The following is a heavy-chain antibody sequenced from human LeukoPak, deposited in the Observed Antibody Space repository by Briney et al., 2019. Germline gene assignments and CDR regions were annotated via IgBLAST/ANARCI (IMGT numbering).Heavy chain of an antibody. CDR2: IIPILGIA. CDR3: ARVMLRVSGSYYNGPAYFQH. Sequence: GASVKVSCKASGGTFSSYAISWVRQAPGQGLEWMGRIIPILGIANYAQKFQGRVTITADKSTSTAYMELSSLRSEDTAVYYCARVMLRVSGSYYNGPAYFQHWGQGTLVTVSS. CDR1: GGTFSSYA. J-gene: IGHJ1*01. D-gene: IGHD3-10*01. V-gene: IGHV1-69*04.